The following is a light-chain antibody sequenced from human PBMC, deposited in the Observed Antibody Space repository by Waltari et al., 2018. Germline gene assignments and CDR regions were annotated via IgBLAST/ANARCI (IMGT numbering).Light chain of an antibody. J-gene: IGKJ1*01. CDR3: QQRDRT. CDR1: QGGIDF. CDR2: DTS. Sequence: EIVLTQSPATLSLSPGDRATLSCRASQGGIDFLAWYQQRPGQAPRLLIYDTSNRATCIPARFRGSGSGTDFTLTISSLEPEDFAVYYCQQRDRTFGQGTKVEIK. V-gene: IGKV3-11*01.